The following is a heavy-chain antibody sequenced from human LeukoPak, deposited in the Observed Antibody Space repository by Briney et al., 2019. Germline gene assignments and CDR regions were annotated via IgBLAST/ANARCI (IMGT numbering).Heavy chain of an antibody. Sequence: SETLSLTCAVSGGSISSGGYSWSWIRQPPGKGLEWIGYIYHSGSTYYNPSLKSRVTISVDRSKNQFSLKLSSVTAADTAVYYCARDQGGAAMFNWFDPWGQEPWSPSPQ. D-gene: IGHD2-2*01. J-gene: IGHJ5*02. CDR3: ARDQGGAAMFNWFDP. CDR1: GGSISSGGYS. CDR2: IYHSGST. V-gene: IGHV4-30-2*01.